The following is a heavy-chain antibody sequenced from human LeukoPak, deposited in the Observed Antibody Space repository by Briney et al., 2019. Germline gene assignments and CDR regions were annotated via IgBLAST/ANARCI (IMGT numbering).Heavy chain of an antibody. V-gene: IGHV1-46*01. CDR2: IYPRDGST. CDR3: ARDQEGFDY. Sequence: ASVKVSCKATGYTFTNNYLHWVRQAPGQGLEWMGMIYPRDGSTSYAQNFQGRVTVTRDTSTTTVHMELRGLRSEDTAVYYCARDQEGFDYWGQGTVVTVSS. J-gene: IGHJ4*02. CDR1: GYTFTNNY.